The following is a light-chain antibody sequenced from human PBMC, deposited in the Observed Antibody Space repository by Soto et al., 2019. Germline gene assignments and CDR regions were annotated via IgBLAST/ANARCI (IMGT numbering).Light chain of an antibody. CDR1: SSDIGAYNF. Sequence: QSVLTQPASVSGSPGQSITISCTGTSSDIGAYNFVSWSQQHPGKAPKLMLYDVNIRPSGVSNRFSGSKSGNTASLTISGLQAEDEADYYCTSWTTSATMICGGGTKHTVL. CDR2: DVN. CDR3: TSWTTSATMI. V-gene: IGLV2-14*03. J-gene: IGLJ2*01.